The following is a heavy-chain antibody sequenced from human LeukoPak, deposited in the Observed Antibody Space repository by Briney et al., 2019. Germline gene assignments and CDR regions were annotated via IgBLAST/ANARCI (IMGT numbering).Heavy chain of an antibody. D-gene: IGHD6-13*01. CDR2: ISAYNGNT. CDR1: GYTFTSYG. CDR3: ARDNAAAAGPLPDY. Sequence: GASVKVSCKASGYTFTSYGISWVRQAPGQGLEWMGWISAYNGNTNYALKLQGRVTMTTDTSTSTAYMELRSLRSDDTAVYYCARDNAAAAGPLPDYWGQGTLVTVSS. J-gene: IGHJ4*02. V-gene: IGHV1-18*01.